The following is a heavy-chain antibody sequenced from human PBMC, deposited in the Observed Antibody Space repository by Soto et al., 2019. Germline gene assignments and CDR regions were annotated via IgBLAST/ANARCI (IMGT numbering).Heavy chain of an antibody. D-gene: IGHD4-4*01. V-gene: IGHV1-18*01. CDR1: GYTFTSYG. CDR3: ARSTVSHYYYYMDV. Sequence: ASVQVSCKASGYTFTSYGISWVRQAPGQGLEWMGWISAYNGNTNYAQKLQGRVTMTTDTSTSTAYMELRSLRSDDTAVYYCARSTVSHYYYYMDVWGKGTTVTVSS. CDR2: ISAYNGNT. J-gene: IGHJ6*03.